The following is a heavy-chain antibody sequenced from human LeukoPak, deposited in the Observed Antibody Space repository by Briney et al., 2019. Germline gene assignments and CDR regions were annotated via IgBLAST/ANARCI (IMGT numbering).Heavy chain of an antibody. CDR1: GGSFSGYQ. J-gene: IGHJ6*02. D-gene: IGHD1-26*01. Sequence: SETLSLTCGVYGGSFSGYQWSWIRQPPGKGLEWIGEINHSGSTNYNPSLKSRVTISVDTSKNQFSLKLTPVTATDTAVYYCARDSLEVYSMRSYYDGMDVWGQGTTVTVSS. CDR3: ARDSLEVYSMRSYYDGMDV. V-gene: IGHV4-34*01. CDR2: INHSGST.